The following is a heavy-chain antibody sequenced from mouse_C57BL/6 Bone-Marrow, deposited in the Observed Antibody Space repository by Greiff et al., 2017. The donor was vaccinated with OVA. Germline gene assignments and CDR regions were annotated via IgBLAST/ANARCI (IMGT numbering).Heavy chain of an antibody. CDR2: ISYDGSN. V-gene: IGHV3-6*01. D-gene: IGHD2-5*01. J-gene: IGHJ4*01. CDR1: GYSITSGYY. Sequence: EVQVVESGPGLVKPSQSLSLTCSVTGYSITSGYYWNWIRQFPGNKREWMGYISYDGSNNYNPYLKNRISITRDTSKNQFFLKLNSVTTEDTATYYCARYSNYEKYAMDYWGQGTSVTVSS. CDR3: ARYSNYEKYAMDY.